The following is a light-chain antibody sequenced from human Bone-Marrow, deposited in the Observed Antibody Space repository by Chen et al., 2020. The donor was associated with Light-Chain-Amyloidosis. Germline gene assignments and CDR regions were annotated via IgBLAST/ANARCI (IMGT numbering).Light chain of an antibody. CDR2: EVT. CDR1: SSDVGGDNH. Sequence: QSALTQPASVSGSPGQSITISCTGTSSDVGGDNHVSWYQQHPDKAPKLMIYEVTNRPSWVPGRFTGSKSDNTASLTSSGLQTKDEADYFCSSYTITNPLVFGSGTRVTVL. J-gene: IGLJ1*01. CDR3: SSYTITNPLV. V-gene: IGLV2-14*01.